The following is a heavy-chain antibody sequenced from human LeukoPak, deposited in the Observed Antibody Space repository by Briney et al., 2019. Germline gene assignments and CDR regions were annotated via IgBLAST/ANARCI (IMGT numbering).Heavy chain of an antibody. CDR3: ARIQLRFLEWYLDY. J-gene: IGHJ4*02. CDR1: GGSFSGHY. Sequence: SETLSLTCAVYGGSFSGHYWSWIRQPPGKGLEWIGEINQSGSTNYNPSLKSRVTISVDTSKNQFSLRVSSVTAADTAVYYCARIQLRFLEWYLDYWGQGTLVTVSS. CDR2: INQSGST. V-gene: IGHV4-34*01. D-gene: IGHD3-3*01.